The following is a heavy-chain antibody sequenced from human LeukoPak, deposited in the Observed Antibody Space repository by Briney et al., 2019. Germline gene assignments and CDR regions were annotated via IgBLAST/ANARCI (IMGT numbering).Heavy chain of an antibody. D-gene: IGHD3-10*01. Sequence: SETLSLTCTVAGASISSWYWSWIRQPPGKGLEWIGYIYYSGSTNYNPSLKSRVTISVDTSKNQFSLKLSSVTAADTAVYYCARGWFGETWGLGTLVTVSS. CDR2: IYYSGST. CDR1: GASISSWY. CDR3: ARGWFGET. J-gene: IGHJ5*02. V-gene: IGHV4-59*01.